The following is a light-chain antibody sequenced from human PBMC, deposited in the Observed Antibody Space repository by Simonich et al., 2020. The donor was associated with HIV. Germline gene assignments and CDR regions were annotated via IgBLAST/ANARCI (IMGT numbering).Light chain of an antibody. CDR3: MQVLQTPYT. CDR2: LGS. Sequence: DIVMTQSPLSLPVTPGEPASISCRSSQSLLYSNGYNYLDWSLQKPGQSPQLLIYLGSTRASGVPDRFSGSGSGTDFTLKISRVEAEDVGVYYCMQVLQTPYTFGQGTKLEIK. CDR1: QSLLYSNGYNY. J-gene: IGKJ2*01. V-gene: IGKV2-28*01.